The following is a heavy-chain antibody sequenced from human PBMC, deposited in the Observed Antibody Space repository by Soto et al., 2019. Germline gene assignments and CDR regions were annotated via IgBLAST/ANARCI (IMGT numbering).Heavy chain of an antibody. CDR1: GGSISSYY. D-gene: IGHD3-3*01. CDR3: ARASTYYDF. Sequence: PSETLSLTCTVSGGSISSYYWSWIRQPPGKGLEWIGYIYYSGSTNYNPSLKSRVTISVDTSKNQFSLKLSSVTAADTAVYYCARASTYYDFWGQGTLVTVSS. CDR2: IYYSGST. J-gene: IGHJ4*02. V-gene: IGHV4-59*01.